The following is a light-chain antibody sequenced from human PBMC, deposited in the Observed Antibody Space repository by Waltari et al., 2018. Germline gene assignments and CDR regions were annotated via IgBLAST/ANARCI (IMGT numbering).Light chain of an antibody. CDR3: MQTIQPRT. CDR2: EVS. V-gene: IGKV2D-29*01. CDR1: RTLLYSDGKTY. J-gene: IGKJ1*01. Sequence: DIVLTQTPLSLSVTPGQPASISCRSSRTLLYSDGKTYLYWYLQKPCQPPQLLIYEVSYRLSGVPDRFSGSGSGTDFTLKISRVEAGDVGVYYCMQTIQPRTFGQGTKVEIK.